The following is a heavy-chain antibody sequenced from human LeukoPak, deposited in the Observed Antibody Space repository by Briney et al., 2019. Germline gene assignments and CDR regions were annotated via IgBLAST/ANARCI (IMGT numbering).Heavy chain of an antibody. CDR2: FDPEDGET. CDR1: GYTFTSYG. V-gene: IGHV1-24*01. CDR3: ATGCMVRGVLDAFDI. Sequence: ASVKVSCKASGYTFTSYGISWVRQAPGKGLEWMGGFDPEDGETIYAQKFQGRVTMTEDTSTDTAYMELSSLRSEDTAVYYCATGCMVRGVLDAFDIWGQGTMVTVSS. J-gene: IGHJ3*02. D-gene: IGHD3-10*01.